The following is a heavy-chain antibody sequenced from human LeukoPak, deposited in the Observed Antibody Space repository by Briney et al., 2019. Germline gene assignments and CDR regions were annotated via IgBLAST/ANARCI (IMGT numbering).Heavy chain of an antibody. Sequence: PGGSLRLSCAASGFTFSSYGMHWVRQAPGKGLEWVAVIWYDGSNKYYADSVKGRFTISRDNSKNTLYLQMNSLRAEDTAVYYCAKTRGSYYGPFDCWGQGTLVTVSS. CDR1: GFTFSSYG. CDR2: IWYDGSNK. V-gene: IGHV3-33*06. D-gene: IGHD1-26*01. J-gene: IGHJ4*02. CDR3: AKTRGSYYGPFDC.